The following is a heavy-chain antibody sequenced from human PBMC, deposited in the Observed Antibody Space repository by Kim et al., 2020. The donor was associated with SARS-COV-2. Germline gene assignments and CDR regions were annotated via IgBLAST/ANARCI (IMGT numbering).Heavy chain of an antibody. J-gene: IGHJ4*02. CDR2: IHYGGST. CDR1: GASISTPNFY. V-gene: IGHV4-39*01. CDR3: AKYQTTTMVDY. Sequence: SDTLSLTCSVSGASISTPNFYWGWVRQPPGKGPEWIGTIHYGGSTNYNPSLKSRVTISEDTSMNQFFLKLTSVTAADTAIYYCAKYQTTTMVDYWGQGTLVTVSS. D-gene: IGHD2-2*01.